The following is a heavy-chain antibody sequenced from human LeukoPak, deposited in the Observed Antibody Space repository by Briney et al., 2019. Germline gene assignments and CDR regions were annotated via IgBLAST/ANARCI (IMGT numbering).Heavy chain of an antibody. D-gene: IGHD4-17*01. CDR2: IPYIGST. J-gene: IGHJ3*02. Sequence: SSETLSLTCAVSTDSFSSHYWTWIRQPPGKGLEWIGYIPYIGSTNYNPSLKSRVTISIDTSKNQFSLKLSSVTAADTAVYYCARDLVTGTKGFNIWGQGTMVSVSS. CDR3: ARDLVTGTKGFNI. V-gene: IGHV4-59*11. CDR1: TDSFSSHY.